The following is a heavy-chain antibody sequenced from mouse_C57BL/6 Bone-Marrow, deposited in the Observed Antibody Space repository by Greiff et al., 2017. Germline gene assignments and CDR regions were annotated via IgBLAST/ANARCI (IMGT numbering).Heavy chain of an antibody. CDR1: GYTFTDYE. J-gene: IGHJ3*01. CDR2: IDPETGGT. Sequence: QVQLKQSGAELVRPGASVTLSCKASGYTFTDYEMHWVKQTPVHGLEWIGAIDPETGGTAYNQKFKGKAILTADKSSSTAYMELRSLTSEDAAVYYCTRGRRAPYWGQGTLVTVSA. V-gene: IGHV1-15*01. CDR3: TRGRRAPY.